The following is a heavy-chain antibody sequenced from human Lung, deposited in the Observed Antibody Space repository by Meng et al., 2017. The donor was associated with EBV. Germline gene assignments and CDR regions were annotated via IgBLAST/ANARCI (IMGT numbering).Heavy chain of an antibody. V-gene: IGHV4-4*02. CDR3: ARVGAYCGGDCYHPR. Sequence: QVELEEAGPGLAKPSGTLSVTCTVSGGSISRSNWWSWVRQSPQKGLGWIGEIYHSGTTNYNPSLKSRVTILVDESKNQFSLRLSSVAAADTAVYYCARVGAYCGGDCYHPRWGQGTLVTVSS. CDR2: IYHSGTT. J-gene: IGHJ4*02. CDR1: GGSISRSNW. D-gene: IGHD2-21*02.